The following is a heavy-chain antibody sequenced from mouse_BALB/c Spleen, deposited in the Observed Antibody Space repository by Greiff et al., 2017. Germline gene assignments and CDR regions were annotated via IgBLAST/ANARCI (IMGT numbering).Heavy chain of an antibody. CDR3: ARQGYGNYVYYAMDY. D-gene: IGHD2-10*02. V-gene: IGHV1-14*01. J-gene: IGHJ4*01. Sequence: VQLKESGPELVKPGASVKMSCKASGYTFTSYVMHWVKQKPGQGLEWIGYINPYNDGTKYNEKFKGKATLTSDKSSSTAYMELSSLTSEDSAVYYCARQGYGNYVYYAMDYWGQGTSVTVSS. CDR2: INPYNDGT. CDR1: GYTFTSYV.